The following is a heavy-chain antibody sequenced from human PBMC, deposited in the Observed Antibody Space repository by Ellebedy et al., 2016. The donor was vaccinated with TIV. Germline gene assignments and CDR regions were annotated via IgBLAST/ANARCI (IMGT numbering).Heavy chain of an antibody. J-gene: IGHJ4*02. V-gene: IGHV4-59*08. D-gene: IGHD6-19*01. CDR3: ARLIAVAGTYPFDY. Sequence: MPSETLSLTCTVSGGSISSYYWSWIRQPPGKGLEWIGYIYYSGSTNYNPSLKSRVTISVDTSKNQFSLKLSSVTAADTAVYYCARLIAVAGTYPFDYWGQGTLVTVSS. CDR2: IYYSGST. CDR1: GGSISSYY.